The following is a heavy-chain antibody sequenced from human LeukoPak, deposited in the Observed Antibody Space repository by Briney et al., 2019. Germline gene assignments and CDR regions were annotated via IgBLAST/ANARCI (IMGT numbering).Heavy chain of an antibody. D-gene: IGHD4-17*01. J-gene: IGHJ4*02. CDR3: AKCILYDYGDYDGTSYYFDY. CDR1: GFTFSSYA. Sequence: GGSLRLSCAASGFTFSSYAMRWVRQAPGKGLEWVSAISGSGGSPYYADSVKGRFTISRDNSKNTLYLQMNSLRAEDTAVYYCAKCILYDYGDYDGTSYYFDYWGQGTLVTVSS. V-gene: IGHV3-23*01. CDR2: ISGSGGSP.